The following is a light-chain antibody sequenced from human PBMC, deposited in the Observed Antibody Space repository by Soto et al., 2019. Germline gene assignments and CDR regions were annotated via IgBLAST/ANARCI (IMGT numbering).Light chain of an antibody. CDR1: QSISSW. J-gene: IGKJ1*01. V-gene: IGKV1-5*03. CDR2: EAS. Sequence: DIQMTQSPSTLSASVGDRVTITCRASQSISSWLDWYQQKPGKAPRLLIYEASSLDSGIPSRFSGSGSGTEFTLTISSLQPDDFATYYCQQYNNYSGTFGQGTKVEI. CDR3: QQYNNYSGT.